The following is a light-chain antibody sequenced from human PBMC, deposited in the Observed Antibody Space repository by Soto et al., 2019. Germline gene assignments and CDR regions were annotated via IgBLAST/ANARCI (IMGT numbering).Light chain of an antibody. Sequence: EIVLTQSPATLSLSPGERATLSCRASQSVSSHLTWYQHIPGQAPRLLIYDASTRANGIPARFSGSGSGTAFTLLISSLEPEDFAVYYCQQRSDWPLLFGGGTRVEIK. V-gene: IGKV3-11*01. J-gene: IGKJ4*01. CDR3: QQRSDWPLL. CDR2: DAS. CDR1: QSVSSH.